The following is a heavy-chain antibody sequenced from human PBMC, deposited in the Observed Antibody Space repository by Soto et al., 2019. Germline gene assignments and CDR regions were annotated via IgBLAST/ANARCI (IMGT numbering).Heavy chain of an antibody. CDR3: AKDRREYSSSPRYFDY. J-gene: IGHJ4*02. CDR1: GFTFSSYA. Sequence: GGSLRLSCAASGFTFSSYAMSWVRQAPGKGLEWVSAISGSGGSTYYADSVKGRFTISRDNSKNTLYLQMNSLRAEDTAVYYCAKDRREYSSSPRYFDYWGQGTLVTVSS. V-gene: IGHV3-23*01. CDR2: ISGSGGST. D-gene: IGHD6-6*01.